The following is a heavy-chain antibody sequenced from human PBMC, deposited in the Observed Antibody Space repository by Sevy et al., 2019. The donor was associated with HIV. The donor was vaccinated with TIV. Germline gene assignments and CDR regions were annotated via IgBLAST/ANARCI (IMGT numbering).Heavy chain of an antibody. J-gene: IGHJ4*02. D-gene: IGHD7-27*01. CDR1: GFSFSDYY. Sequence: GGSLRLSCAASGFSFSDYYVSWIRQAPGKGLECVSYISGISTYTNYADSVKGRFTISRDNAKNSMYLQLNSLRAEDTAVYYCARRAGNWDYFDYWGQGTLVTVSS. CDR2: ISGISTYT. CDR3: ARRAGNWDYFDY. V-gene: IGHV3-11*06.